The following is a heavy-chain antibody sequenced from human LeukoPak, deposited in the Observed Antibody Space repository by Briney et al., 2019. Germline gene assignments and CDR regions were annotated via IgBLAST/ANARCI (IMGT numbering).Heavy chain of an antibody. J-gene: IGHJ4*02. CDR3: ARSPYTYGSLFYLDN. D-gene: IGHD5-18*01. Sequence: ASVKVSCKASGYTFTSYDINWVRQATGQGLEWMGKINPSGGTTDYAQKFQGRVTLTRDTSTSTVYMELSSLRSEDTAVYYCARSPYTYGSLFYLDNWGQGTLVTVSS. V-gene: IGHV1-46*01. CDR2: INPSGGTT. CDR1: GYTFTSYD.